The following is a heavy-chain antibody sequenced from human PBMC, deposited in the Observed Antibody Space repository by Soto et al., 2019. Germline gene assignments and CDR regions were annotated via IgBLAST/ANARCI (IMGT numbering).Heavy chain of an antibody. CDR1: GFTFSSYS. V-gene: IGHV3-48*02. CDR3: AREGGGDLLYYYYGMDV. J-gene: IGHJ6*02. Sequence: GSLRLSCAASGFTFSSYSMNWVRQAPGKGLEWVSYISSSSSTIYYADSVKGRFTISRDNAKNSLYLQMNSLRDEDTAVYYCAREGGGDLLYYYYGMDVWGQGTTVTVSS. CDR2: ISSSSSTI. D-gene: IGHD2-21*02.